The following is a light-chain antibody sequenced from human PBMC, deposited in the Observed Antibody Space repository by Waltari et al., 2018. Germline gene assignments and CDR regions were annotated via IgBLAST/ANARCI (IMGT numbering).Light chain of an antibody. CDR2: WAS. Sequence: DIVMTQSPDSLAVSLGERATINCKSSQSVLHSFNNNKHLAWYQQKPGQPPKLLIYWASTRESGVPARFSGSGSGTDFTLTISSLQAEDVAVYYCQQYYSSPPTFGGGTKVEIK. V-gene: IGKV4-1*01. CDR1: QSVLHSFNNNKH. J-gene: IGKJ4*01. CDR3: QQYYSSPPT.